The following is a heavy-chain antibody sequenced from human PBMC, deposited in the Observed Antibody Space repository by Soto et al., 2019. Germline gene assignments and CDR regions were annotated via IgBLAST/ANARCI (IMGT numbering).Heavy chain of an antibody. J-gene: IGHJ5*02. CDR2: ISYDGSNK. V-gene: IGHV3-30-3*01. CDR3: AREHRWYSSGWYHWYDP. D-gene: IGHD6-19*01. Sequence: PGGSLRLSCAASGFTFSSYAMHWVRQAPGKGLEWVAVISYDGSNKYYADSVKGRFTISRDNSKNTLYLQMNSLRAEDTAVYYCAREHRWYSSGWYHWYDPWGQGTLVTVSS. CDR1: GFTFSSYA.